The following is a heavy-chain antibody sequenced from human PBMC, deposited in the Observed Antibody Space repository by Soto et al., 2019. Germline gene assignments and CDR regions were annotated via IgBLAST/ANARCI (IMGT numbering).Heavy chain of an antibody. D-gene: IGHD1-7*01. V-gene: IGHV1-2*02. CDR2: INPNSGGT. J-gene: IGHJ6*02. CDR1: GYGISVDF. Sequence: ASLNRYCKSAGYGISVDFIDWGINETRQGLEWMGWINPNSGGTNYAQKFQGSVTMTRDTSISTAYMKLSRLRSDDTAVYYCARAHAVIKTGTTFDYYYYGRDVWGQGTTVTVS. CDR3: ARAHAVIKTGTTFDYYYYGRDV.